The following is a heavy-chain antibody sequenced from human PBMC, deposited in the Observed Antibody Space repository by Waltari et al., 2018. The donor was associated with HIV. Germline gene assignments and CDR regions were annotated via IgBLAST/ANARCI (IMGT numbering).Heavy chain of an antibody. J-gene: IGHJ3*02. V-gene: IGHV3-74*01. CDR3: ASSGVYAHDAFKI. CDR1: GFTFQTYW. CDR2: MKSDGTTR. D-gene: IGHD2-15*01. Sequence: EVQLVESGGGLVQPGGYLRLSCAASGFTFQTYWMHWLRQVPGKGLVWVSRMKSDGTTRSYADSVKGRFTISRDNAKNTLYVEMNSLRADDTAVYYCASSGVYAHDAFKIWGQGTKVIVSS.